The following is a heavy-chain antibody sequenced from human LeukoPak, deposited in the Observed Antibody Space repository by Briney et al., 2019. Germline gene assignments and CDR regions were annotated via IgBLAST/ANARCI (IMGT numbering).Heavy chain of an antibody. CDR3: ATGGGGSYFDY. D-gene: IGHD3-16*01. V-gene: IGHV4-39*01. CDR2: IYYSGST. Sequence: SETLSLTRTVSGGSISSSNYYWGWIRQPPGKGLEWIGSIYYSGSTYYNPSLKSRVTISVDTSKNQFSLKLSSVTAADTAVYYWATGGGGSYFDYWGQGTLVTVSS. CDR1: GGSISSSNYY. J-gene: IGHJ4*02.